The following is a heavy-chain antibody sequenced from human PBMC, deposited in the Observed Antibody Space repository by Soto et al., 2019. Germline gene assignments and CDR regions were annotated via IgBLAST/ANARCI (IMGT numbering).Heavy chain of an antibody. CDR2: IYSGGST. J-gene: IGHJ6*02. D-gene: IGHD2-15*01. CDR3: ARVGVAATGYYYYGMDV. CDR1: GFTVSSNY. Sequence: EVQLVESGGGLIQPGGSLRLSCAASGFTVSSNYMSWVRQAPGKGLEWVSVIYSGGSTYYADSVKGRFTISRDNSKNTLYLQMNSLRAEDTAVYYCARVGVAATGYYYYGMDVWGQGTTVTVSS. V-gene: IGHV3-53*01.